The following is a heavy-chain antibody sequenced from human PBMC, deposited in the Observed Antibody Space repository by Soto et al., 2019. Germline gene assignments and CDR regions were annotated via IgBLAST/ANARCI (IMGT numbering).Heavy chain of an antibody. CDR1: GGSISSGGYS. Sequence: PSETLSLTCAVSGGSISSGGYSWSWIRQPPGKGLEWIGYIYHSGSTYYNPSLESRVTISVDRSKNQFSLKLSSVTAADTAVYYCAGGNWNDGGNWFDPWGQGTLVTVSS. V-gene: IGHV4-30-2*01. D-gene: IGHD1-1*01. J-gene: IGHJ5*02. CDR2: IYHSGST. CDR3: AGGNWNDGGNWFDP.